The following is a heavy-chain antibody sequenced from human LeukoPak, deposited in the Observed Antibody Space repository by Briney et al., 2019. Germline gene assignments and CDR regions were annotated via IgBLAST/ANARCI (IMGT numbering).Heavy chain of an antibody. Sequence: SETLSLTCAVSGVSINVSITRHYWGWIRQPPGKGLEWIGYIYYSGSTNYNPSLKSRVTISVDTSKNQFSLKLSSVTAADTAVYYCAREDKIRIDWGQGTLVTVSS. CDR3: AREDKIRID. D-gene: IGHD2-15*01. CDR2: IYYSGST. V-gene: IGHV4-59*11. CDR1: GVSINVSITRHY. J-gene: IGHJ4*02.